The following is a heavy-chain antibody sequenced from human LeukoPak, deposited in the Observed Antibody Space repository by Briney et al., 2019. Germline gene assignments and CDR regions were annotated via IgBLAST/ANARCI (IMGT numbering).Heavy chain of an antibody. J-gene: IGHJ4*02. D-gene: IGHD6-13*01. Sequence: SVKVSCKASGGTFSGYAISWVRQAPGQGLEWMGGIIPIFGTANYAQKFQGRVTITADESTSTAYMELSSLRSEDTAVYYCASLLGSSSWIDYWGQGTLVTVSS. CDR3: ASLLGSSSWIDY. V-gene: IGHV1-69*13. CDR2: IIPIFGTA. CDR1: GGTFSGYA.